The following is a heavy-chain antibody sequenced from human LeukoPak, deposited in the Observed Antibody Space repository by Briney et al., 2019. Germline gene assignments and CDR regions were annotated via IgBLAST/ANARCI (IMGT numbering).Heavy chain of an antibody. Sequence: GGSLRLSCAASGFTFSSYAMSWVRQAPGKGLEWVSAISGSGGSTYYADSVKGRFTISRDNSKNTLYLQMNSLRAEDTAVYYCAKAPPLSYSDYEYYFDYWGQGTLVTVSS. CDR3: AKAPPLSYSDYEYYFDY. CDR2: ISGSGGST. J-gene: IGHJ4*02. V-gene: IGHV3-23*01. CDR1: GFTFSSYA. D-gene: IGHD4-11*01.